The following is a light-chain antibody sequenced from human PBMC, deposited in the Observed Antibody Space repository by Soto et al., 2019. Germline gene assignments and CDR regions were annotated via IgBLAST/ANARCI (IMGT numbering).Light chain of an antibody. CDR3: QQCYMGWT. Sequence: IQMTQSPSTLSASVGDRVTITCRASQSISSWLAWYQQKPGKAPKLLIYKASSLESGVPSRFSGSGSGTEFTFSITSLQPEDFGTYYCQQCYMGWTFGQGTKVDI. CDR2: KAS. V-gene: IGKV1-5*03. J-gene: IGKJ1*01. CDR1: QSISSW.